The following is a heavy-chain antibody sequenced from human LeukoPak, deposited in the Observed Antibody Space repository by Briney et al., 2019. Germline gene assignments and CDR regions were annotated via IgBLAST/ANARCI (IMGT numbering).Heavy chain of an antibody. CDR1: GGSISSGGYY. CDR2: IYYSGST. CDR3: ARRRRQWLRLGELSSYYFDY. Sequence: SETLSLTCTVSGGSISSGGYYWRWIRQHPGKGLEWIGYIYYSGSTYYNPSLKSRVTISVDTSKNQFSLKLSSVTAADTAVYYCARRRRQWLRLGELSSYYFDYWGQGTLVTVSS. J-gene: IGHJ4*02. V-gene: IGHV4-31*03. D-gene: IGHD3-16*02.